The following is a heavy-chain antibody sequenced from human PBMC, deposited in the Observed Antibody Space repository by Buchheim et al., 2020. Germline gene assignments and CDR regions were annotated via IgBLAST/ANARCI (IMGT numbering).Heavy chain of an antibody. CDR1: GGSFSGYY. J-gene: IGHJ5*02. V-gene: IGHV4-34*01. D-gene: IGHD3-3*01. CDR2: INHSGST. Sequence: QVQLQQWGAGLLKPSETLSLTCAVYGGSFSGYYWSWIRQPPGKGLEWIGEINHSGSTNYNPSLKSRVTISVDTSQNQFSLKLSSVTAADTAVYYCARVYYFWSGYYANWFDPWGQGTL. CDR3: ARVYYFWSGYYANWFDP.